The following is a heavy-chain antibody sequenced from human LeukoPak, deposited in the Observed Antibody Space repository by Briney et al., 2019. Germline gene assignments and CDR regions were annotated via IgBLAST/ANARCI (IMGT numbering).Heavy chain of an antibody. CDR1: GFTVSSNY. D-gene: IGHD2-2*01. J-gene: IGHJ4*02. CDR2: IYSGGST. CDR3: AKDRGDIVVVPAAIDY. V-gene: IGHV3-66*01. Sequence: GGSLRLSCAASGFTVSSNYMSCVRQAPGKGLEWVSVIYSGGSTYYADSVKGRFTISRDNSKNTLYLQMNSLRAEDTAVYYCAKDRGDIVVVPAAIDYWGQGTLVTVSS.